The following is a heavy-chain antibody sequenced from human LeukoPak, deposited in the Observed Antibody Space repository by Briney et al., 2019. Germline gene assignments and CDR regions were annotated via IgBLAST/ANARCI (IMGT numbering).Heavy chain of an antibody. D-gene: IGHD6-13*01. CDR1: GVSISSGGYY. J-gene: IGHJ5*02. V-gene: IGHV4-31*03. CDR2: IYYSGST. Sequence: PSQTLSLTCTVSGVSISSGGYYWSWIRQHPGKGPEWIGYIYYSGSTYYNPSLKSRVTISVDTSKNQFSLKLSSVTAADTAVYYCARDGGQGIAAAWGQGTLVTVSS. CDR3: ARDGGQGIAAA.